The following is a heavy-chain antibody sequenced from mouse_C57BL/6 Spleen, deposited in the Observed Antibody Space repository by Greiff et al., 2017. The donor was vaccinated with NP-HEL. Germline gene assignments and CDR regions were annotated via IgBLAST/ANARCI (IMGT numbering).Heavy chain of an antibody. D-gene: IGHD2-3*01. Sequence: QVQLQQPGAELVKPGASVKLSCKASGYTFTSYWMHWVKQRPGQGLEWIGMIHPNSGSTNYNEKFKSKATLTVDKSSSTAYMQLSSLTSEDSAVYYCARERYGYYAAYWGQGTLVTVSA. CDR2: IHPNSGST. J-gene: IGHJ3*01. CDR3: ARERYGYYAAY. CDR1: GYTFTSYW. V-gene: IGHV1-64*01.